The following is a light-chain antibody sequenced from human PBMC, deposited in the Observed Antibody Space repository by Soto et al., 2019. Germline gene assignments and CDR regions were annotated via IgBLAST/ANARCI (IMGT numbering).Light chain of an antibody. Sequence: QMTLSPSSVSASVGDRGTISCRASEDISSRLAWYQQKPGNAPKLLIYAAFILQSGVPSRFSGYGSGTDFTLSISSLQPEDFATYYCQQADSCPITFGQGTRLEIK. J-gene: IGKJ5*01. CDR1: EDISSR. CDR2: AAF. CDR3: QQADSCPIT. V-gene: IGKV1-12*01.